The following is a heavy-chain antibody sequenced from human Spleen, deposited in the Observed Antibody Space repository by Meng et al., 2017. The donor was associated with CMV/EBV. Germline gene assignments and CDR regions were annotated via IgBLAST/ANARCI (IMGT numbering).Heavy chain of an antibody. J-gene: IGHJ4*02. Sequence: GGSLRLSCAASGFTFSNAWMSWVRQAPGKGLEWVGRIKSKTDGGTTDYAAPVKGRFTISRDDSKNTLYLQMNSLRAEDTAVYYCAKNTMVRGVIIPLDYWGQGTLVTVSS. D-gene: IGHD3-10*01. CDR1: GFTFSNAW. CDR3: AKNTMVRGVIIPLDY. V-gene: IGHV3-15*01. CDR2: IKSKTDGGTT.